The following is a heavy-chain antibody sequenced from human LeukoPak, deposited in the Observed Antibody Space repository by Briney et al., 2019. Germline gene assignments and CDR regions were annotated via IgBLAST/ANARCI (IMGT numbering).Heavy chain of an antibody. D-gene: IGHD2-2*01. CDR1: GGSISSYY. V-gene: IGHV4-59*01. J-gene: IGHJ5*02. CDR2: IYYSGSA. Sequence: SETLSLTCTVSGGSISSYYWSWIRQPPGKGLEWIGYIYYSGSANYNPSLKSRVTISVDTSKNQFSLKLSSVTAADTAVYYCARSIVVVPAAHMGGWFDPWGQGTLVTVFS. CDR3: ARSIVVVPAAHMGGWFDP.